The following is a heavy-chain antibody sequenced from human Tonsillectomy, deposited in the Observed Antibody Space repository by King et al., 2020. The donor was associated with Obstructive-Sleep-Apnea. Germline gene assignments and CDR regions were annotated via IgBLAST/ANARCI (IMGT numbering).Heavy chain of an antibody. V-gene: IGHV5-51*01. CDR1: GYSFTSQW. Sequence: QLVQSGAEVKKPGESLKISCKASGYSFTSQWIGWVRQMPGKGLEWMGIIYPGDSDTRYSPSFQGQVTISADKSIRTAYLKWSRLKASDTAMYYCARHKFPNCSSTNCYVGGMDVWGQGTTVTVSS. CDR2: IYPGDSDT. CDR3: ARHKFPNCSSTNCYVGGMDV. J-gene: IGHJ6*02. D-gene: IGHD2-2*01.